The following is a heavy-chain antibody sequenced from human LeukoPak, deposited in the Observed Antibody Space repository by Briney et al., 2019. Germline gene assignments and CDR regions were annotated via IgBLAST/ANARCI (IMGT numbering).Heavy chain of an antibody. J-gene: IGHJ4*02. CDR3: AKGLRITMVRGVTLFDY. V-gene: IGHV3-23*01. CDR2: ISGSGGST. Sequence: GSLRLSCAASGFTFSSYAMSWVRQAPGKGLEWVSAISGSGGSTYYADSVKGRFTISRDNSKNTLYLQMNSLRAEDTAVYYCAKGLRITMVRGVTLFDYWGQGTLVTVSS. D-gene: IGHD3-10*01. CDR1: GFTFSSYA.